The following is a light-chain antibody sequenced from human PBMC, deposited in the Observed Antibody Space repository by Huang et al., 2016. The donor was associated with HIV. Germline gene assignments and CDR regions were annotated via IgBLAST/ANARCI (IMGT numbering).Light chain of an antibody. CDR2: AAS. J-gene: IGKJ1*01. V-gene: IGKV1-39*01. Sequence: DIQMTQSPSSLSASIGDRLTITCRASHSISTYLNWYQQQPGKVPKLLIFAASTLQTGVPSRFSGSGSGTDFTLTISTLQAEDIATYFCQQGHSTPWTFGQGTKVEIK. CDR3: QQGHSTPWT. CDR1: HSISTY.